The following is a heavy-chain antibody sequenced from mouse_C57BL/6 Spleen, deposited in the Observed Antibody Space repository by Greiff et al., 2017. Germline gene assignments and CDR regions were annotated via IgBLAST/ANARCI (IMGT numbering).Heavy chain of an antibody. CDR3: ARRTQAKAMDD. D-gene: IGHD3-2*02. J-gene: IGHJ4*01. CDR1: GYAFTNYL. V-gene: IGHV1-54*01. Sequence: VKLQESGAELVRPGTSVKVSCKASGYAFTNYLIEWVKQRPGQGLEWIGVINPGSGGTNYNEKFKGKATLTADKSSSTAYMQLSSLTSEDSAVYFCARRTQAKAMDDWGQGTSVTVSS. CDR2: INPGSGGT.